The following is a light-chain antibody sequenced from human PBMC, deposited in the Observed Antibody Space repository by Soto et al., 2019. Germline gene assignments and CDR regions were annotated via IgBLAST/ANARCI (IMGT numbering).Light chain of an antibody. CDR1: QTVGSS. V-gene: IGKV3-11*01. J-gene: IGKJ3*01. Sequence: EIVLTQSPATLSLAPGERATLSCRASQTVGSSLAWYQHKPGQAPRLLIYDASTRATAIPARFSGSGSGTDFTLTISSLEPEDFAVYYCQQRYSWPPFTFGPGTKVDIK. CDR3: QQRYSWPPFT. CDR2: DAS.